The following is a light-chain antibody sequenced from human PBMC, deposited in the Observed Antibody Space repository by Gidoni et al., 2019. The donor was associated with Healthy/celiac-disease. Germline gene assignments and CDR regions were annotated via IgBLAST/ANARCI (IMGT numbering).Light chain of an antibody. CDR2: GAS. J-gene: IGKJ4*01. V-gene: IGKV3-20*01. CDR1: QSVSSSY. CDR3: QQYGSSPPLT. Sequence: EIVVTQSPGPLSLSPGERATLSCRASQSVSSSYLSWYQQKPGQAPRLLIYGASSRATGIPDRFIGSGSGTDFTLTISRLDPEDFAVYYCQQYGSSPPLTFXGXTKVEIK.